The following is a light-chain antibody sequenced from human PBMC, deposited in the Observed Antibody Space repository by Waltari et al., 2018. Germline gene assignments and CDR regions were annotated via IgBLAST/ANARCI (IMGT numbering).Light chain of an antibody. Sequence: QSALTQPASVSGSPGQSIPISCTGPRRYVGSYNLVPWYQQHPGKAPNLMIYEASKRPSGVSNRFSGSKSGNTASLTISGLQAEDEADYYCCSYAGSSTWVFGGGTKLTVL. CDR2: EAS. CDR1: RRYVGSYNL. J-gene: IGLJ3*02. CDR3: CSYAGSSTWV. V-gene: IGLV2-23*01.